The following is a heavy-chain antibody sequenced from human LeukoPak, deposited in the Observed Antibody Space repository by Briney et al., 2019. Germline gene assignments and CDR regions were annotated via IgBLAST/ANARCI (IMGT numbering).Heavy chain of an antibody. CDR1: GYTFTSYG. V-gene: IGHV1-18*01. J-gene: IGHJ5*02. CDR3: ARDSSSYWFDP. D-gene: IGHD6-13*01. CDR2: VSAYNGNT. Sequence: APVKVSCKASGYTFTSYGISWVRQAPGQGLEWMGWVSAYNGNTNYAQKLQGRVTMTTDTSTSTAYMELRSLRSDDTAVYYCARDSSSYWFDPWGQGTLVTVSS.